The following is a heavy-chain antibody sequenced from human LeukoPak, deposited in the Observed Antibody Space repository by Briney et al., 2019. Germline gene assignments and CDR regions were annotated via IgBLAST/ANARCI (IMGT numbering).Heavy chain of an antibody. D-gene: IGHD2-21*02. J-gene: IGHJ4*02. Sequence: PGGSLRLSCAASGFTFSSFAMSWVRQTPGKGLEWVSSISSSGRNTYYADSVKGRFTISRDNSENTLYLQVGSLRAEDTAMYYCAKRDRPCSGDCSAPYYFDYWGQGTLVTVSS. CDR3: AKRDRPCSGDCSAPYYFDY. CDR2: ISSSGRNT. CDR1: GFTFSSFA. V-gene: IGHV3-23*01.